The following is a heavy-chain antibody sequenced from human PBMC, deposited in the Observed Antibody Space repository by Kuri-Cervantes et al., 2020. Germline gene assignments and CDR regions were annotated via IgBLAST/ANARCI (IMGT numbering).Heavy chain of an antibody. Sequence: LSLTCAASGFTFSSYAMHWVRQAPGKGLEWVAVISYDGSNKYYADSVKGRFTISRDNSKNTLYLQMNSLRAEDTAVYYCARVTAAGQYYYYYYGMDVWGQGTTVTVSS. CDR3: ARVTAAGQYYYYYYGMDV. J-gene: IGHJ6*02. CDR2: ISYDGSNK. CDR1: GFTFSSYA. V-gene: IGHV3-30-3*01. D-gene: IGHD6-13*01.